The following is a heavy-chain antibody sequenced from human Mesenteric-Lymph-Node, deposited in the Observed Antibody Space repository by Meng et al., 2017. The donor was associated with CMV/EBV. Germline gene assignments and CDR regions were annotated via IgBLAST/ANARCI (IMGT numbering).Heavy chain of an antibody. CDR2: INEDGSKK. J-gene: IGHJ4*02. V-gene: IGHV3-7*01. CDR3: AKEWAPHEHFDY. Sequence: GESLKISCAASGFTFSSYWMTWVRQAPGKGLEWVANINEDGSKKYYVGSVKGRFTISRDNAKNSLYVQMNSLRAEDTGVYYCAKEWAPHEHFDYWGQGTLVTVSS. CDR1: GFTFSSYW.